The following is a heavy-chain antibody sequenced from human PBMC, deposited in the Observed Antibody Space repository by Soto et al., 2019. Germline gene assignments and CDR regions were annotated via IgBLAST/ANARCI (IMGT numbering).Heavy chain of an antibody. CDR2: ISAYNGNT. V-gene: IGHV1-18*01. D-gene: IGHD1-26*01. J-gene: IGHJ3*02. CDR3: ARDTPWKLEQGYDAFDI. Sequence: QVQLVQSGAEVKKPGASVKVSCKASGYTFTSYGISWVRQAPGQGLEWMGWISAYNGNTNYAQKLQGRVTMTTDTSTSTPYMELRSLRSDDTAVYYCARDTPWKLEQGYDAFDIWGQGTMVTVSS. CDR1: GYTFTSYG.